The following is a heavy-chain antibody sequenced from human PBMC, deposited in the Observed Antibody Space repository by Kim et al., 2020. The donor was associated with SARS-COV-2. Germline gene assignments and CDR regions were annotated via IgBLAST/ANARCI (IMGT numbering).Heavy chain of an antibody. CDR3: ARDSSDSSSPGLYY. CDR2: INSDGSST. D-gene: IGHD6-6*01. V-gene: IGHV3-74*01. CDR1: GFTFSSYW. J-gene: IGHJ4*02. Sequence: GGSLRLSCAASGFTFSSYWMHWVRQAPGKGLEWVSRINSDGSSTSYADSVKGRFTISRDNAKNTLYLQMNSLRAEDTAVYYCARDSSDSSSPGLYYLGQGALVSVSS.